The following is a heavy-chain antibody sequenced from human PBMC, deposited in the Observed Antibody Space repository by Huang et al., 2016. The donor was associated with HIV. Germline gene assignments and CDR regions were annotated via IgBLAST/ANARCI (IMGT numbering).Heavy chain of an antibody. CDR3: ARGQRQQQLEDYYNYHMDV. V-gene: IGHV1-8*01. Sequence: QVQLVQSGAEVKKPGASVKVSCKASGYTFTNYDSNWVRQATGQGLEGMEWMKPNNGNTGYAKRVQGRVTITRNTSVSTAYMEVSSLTSEDTAVYYCARGQRQQQLEDYYNYHMDVWGKGTTVTVSS. CDR2: MKPNNGNT. CDR1: GYTFTNYD. D-gene: IGHD6-13*01. J-gene: IGHJ6*03.